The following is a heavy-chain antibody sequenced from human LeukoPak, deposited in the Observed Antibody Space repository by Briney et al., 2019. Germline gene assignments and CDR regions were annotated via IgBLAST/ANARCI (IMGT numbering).Heavy chain of an antibody. J-gene: IGHJ4*02. CDR3: ARDLRYCSGGSCYPADY. CDR1: GYTFTSYG. V-gene: IGHV1-18*01. D-gene: IGHD2-15*01. CDR2: ISAYNGNT. Sequence: RASVKVSCNASGYTFTSYGISWVRQAPGQGLEWMGWISAYNGNTNYAQKLQGRVTMTTDTSTSTAYMELRSLRSDDTAVYYCARDLRYCSGGSCYPADYWGQGTLVTVSS.